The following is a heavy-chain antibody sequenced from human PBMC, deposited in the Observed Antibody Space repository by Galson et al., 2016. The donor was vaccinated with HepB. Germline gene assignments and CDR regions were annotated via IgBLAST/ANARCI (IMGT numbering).Heavy chain of an antibody. CDR1: GFTFSSYG. CDR3: AKGALGWRVRCLLEY. D-gene: IGHD3-10*01. Sequence: SLRLSCAASGFTFSSYGMHWVRQAPGKGLEWVAVISYDGSNKYYADSVKGRFTISRDNSKNTLYLQMNSLRAEDTAVYYCAKGALGWRVRCLLEYWGQGTLVTVSS. J-gene: IGHJ4*02. V-gene: IGHV3-30*18. CDR2: ISYDGSNK.